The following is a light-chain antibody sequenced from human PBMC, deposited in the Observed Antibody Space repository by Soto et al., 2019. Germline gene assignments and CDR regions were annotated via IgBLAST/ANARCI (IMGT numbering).Light chain of an antibody. CDR2: GAS. V-gene: IGKV3-15*01. CDR3: QQYNDWPRT. Sequence: EIVMTQSPATLSVSPGERATLSCRASQSVSSNLAWYQQKTGQAPRLLIYGASTRATGIPARFSGSGSGTEFTLTLSRLQSEDFAVYSCQQYNDWPRTFGQGTKVEIK. J-gene: IGKJ1*01. CDR1: QSVSSN.